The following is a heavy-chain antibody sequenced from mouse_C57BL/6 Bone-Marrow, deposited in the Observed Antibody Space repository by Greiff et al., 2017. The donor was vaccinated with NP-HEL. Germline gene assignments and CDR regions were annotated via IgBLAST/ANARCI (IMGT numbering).Heavy chain of an antibody. CDR3: AKGARRGFAY. CDR2: INPSSGYT. J-gene: IGHJ3*01. V-gene: IGHV1-4*01. CDR1: GYTFTSYT. Sequence: QVQLKESGAELARPGASVKMSCKASGYTFTSYTMHWVKQRPGQGLEWIGYINPSSGYTKYNQKFKDKATLTADKSSSTAYMQLSSLTSEDSAVYYCAKGARRGFAYWGQGTLVTVSA.